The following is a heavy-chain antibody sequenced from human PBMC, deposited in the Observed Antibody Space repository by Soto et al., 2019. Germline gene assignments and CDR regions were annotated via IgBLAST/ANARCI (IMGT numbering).Heavy chain of an antibody. CDR2: ICHSGRT. Sequence: PSETQSLTCAVYGGTFTNYGWSWIRQPPGKGLEWIGEICHSGRTNYNPSIKREVTISVDTSRNQFSLRLTSVTVADTAVYYCARGDYGQYDAYNWFDPWGQGNLVTVSS. CDR1: GGTFTNYG. CDR3: ARGDYGQYDAYNWFDP. J-gene: IGHJ5*02. V-gene: IGHV4-34*01. D-gene: IGHD3-10*01.